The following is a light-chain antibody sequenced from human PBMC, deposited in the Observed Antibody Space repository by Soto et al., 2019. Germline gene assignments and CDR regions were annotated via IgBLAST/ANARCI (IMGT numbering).Light chain of an antibody. Sequence: EIVMTQSPDTLSVSPGERATLSCRASQFVSSNLAWYQQKPGQAPRLLIYGASTRATGIPARFSGSGSGTEFTLTISNLQSEDFAVYFCQQYHNWPPITFGQGTKVDI. J-gene: IGKJ1*01. V-gene: IGKV3D-15*01. CDR2: GAS. CDR3: QQYHNWPPIT. CDR1: QFVSSN.